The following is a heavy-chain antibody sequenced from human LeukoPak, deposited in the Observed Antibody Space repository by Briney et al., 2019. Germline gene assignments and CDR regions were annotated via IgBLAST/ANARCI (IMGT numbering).Heavy chain of an antibody. CDR1: GGSISGGSYY. V-gene: IGHV4-61*02. CDR3: ARAQVTDYYDSSGPFDY. J-gene: IGHJ4*02. D-gene: IGHD3-22*01. CDR2: IYTSGST. Sequence: SQTLSLTCTVSGGSISGGSYYWSWIRQPAGKGLEWIGRIYTSGSTNYNPSLKSRVTISVDTSKNQFSLKLSSVTAADTAVYYCARAQVTDYYDSSGPFDYWGQGTLVTVSS.